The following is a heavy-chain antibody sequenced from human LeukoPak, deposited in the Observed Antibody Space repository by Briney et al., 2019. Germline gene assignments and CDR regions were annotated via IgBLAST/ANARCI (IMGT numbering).Heavy chain of an antibody. D-gene: IGHD1-26*01. J-gene: IGHJ3*01. CDR3: ARNSGTYSFSALDF. V-gene: IGHV3-23*01. CDR2: ISATGGST. Sequence: GGSPRLSCAASGFIFSSYGMSWVRQAPKKGLEWVSGISATGGSTFYADSVKGRFTISRDNSKNTLHLQMNSLRAEDTAVYYCARNSGTYSFSALDFWGQGTMVTVSS. CDR1: GFIFSSYG.